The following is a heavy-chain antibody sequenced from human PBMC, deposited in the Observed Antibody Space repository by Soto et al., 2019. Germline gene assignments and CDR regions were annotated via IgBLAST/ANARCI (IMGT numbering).Heavy chain of an antibody. CDR3: ARGSYSSSWYYFDY. J-gene: IGHJ4*02. V-gene: IGHV1-69*01. D-gene: IGHD6-13*01. Sequence: QVQLVQSGAEVKKPGSSVKVSCKASGGTFSSYAISWVRQAPGQGLEWMGGIIPIFGTANYAQKFKGRVTINADESTSTAYMELIILRSEDTAVYYFARGSYSSSWYYFDYWGQGTLVTVSS. CDR1: GGTFSSYA. CDR2: IIPIFGTA.